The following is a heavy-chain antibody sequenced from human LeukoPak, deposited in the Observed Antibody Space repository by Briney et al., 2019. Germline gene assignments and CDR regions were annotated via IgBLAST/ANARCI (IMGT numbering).Heavy chain of an antibody. CDR1: GYNFTSYW. Sequence: GXXLQISCKGSGYNFTSYWIGWGRQVPGKGLESIGIISPCDSDTRYSPSFQGQVTISADKSISTAYLQWSSLKASDTAMYYCARHSLWFGDYWGQGTLVTVSS. V-gene: IGHV5-51*01. J-gene: IGHJ4*02. CDR3: ARHSLWFGDY. D-gene: IGHD3-10*01. CDR2: ISPCDSDT.